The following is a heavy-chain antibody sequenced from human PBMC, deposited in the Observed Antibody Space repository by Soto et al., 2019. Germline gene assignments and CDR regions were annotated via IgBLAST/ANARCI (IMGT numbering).Heavy chain of an antibody. J-gene: IGHJ3*02. V-gene: IGHV3-23*01. CDR1: GFTFSSYA. CDR3: AKDRRFGRGREAGAFDI. CDR2: ISGSGGST. D-gene: IGHD3-16*01. Sequence: GGSLRLSCAASGFTFSSYAMSWVRQAPGKGLEWVSAISGSGGSTYYADSVKGRFTISRDNSKNTLYLQMNSLRAEDTAVYYCAKDRRFGRGREAGAFDIWGQGTMVTVSS.